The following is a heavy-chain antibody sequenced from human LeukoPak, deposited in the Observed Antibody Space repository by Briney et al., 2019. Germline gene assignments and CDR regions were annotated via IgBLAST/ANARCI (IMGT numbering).Heavy chain of an antibody. D-gene: IGHD2-8*01. CDR2: INHSGST. Sequence: SETLSLTCAVYGGSFSGYYWRWIRQPPRKGLEWMGEINHSGSTNYNPSLKSRVTISVDTSKNQFSLKLSSVTAADTAVYYCARGRRGVLSLDPWGQGTLVTVSS. CDR3: ARGRRGVLSLDP. V-gene: IGHV4-34*01. CDR1: GGSFSGYY. J-gene: IGHJ5*02.